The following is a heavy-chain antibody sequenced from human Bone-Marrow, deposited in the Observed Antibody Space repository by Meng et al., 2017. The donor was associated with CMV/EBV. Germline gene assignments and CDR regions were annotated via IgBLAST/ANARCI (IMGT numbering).Heavy chain of an antibody. CDR2: ISWNSGVT. Sequence: GGSLRLSCAAAGFTFDDYAMYWVRQAPGKGLEWVSGISWNSGVTGYADSVKGRFTISRDNAKNSLYLQMSSLRSEDTAVYYCARLMGTPLESRYYYYGMDVWGQGTTVTVSS. V-gene: IGHV3-9*01. CDR1: GFTFDDYA. J-gene: IGHJ6*02. D-gene: IGHD3-3*01. CDR3: ARLMGTPLESRYYYYGMDV.